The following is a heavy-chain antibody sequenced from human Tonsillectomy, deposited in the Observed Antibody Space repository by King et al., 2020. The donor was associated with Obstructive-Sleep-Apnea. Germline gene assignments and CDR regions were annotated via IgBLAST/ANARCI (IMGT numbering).Heavy chain of an antibody. CDR3: ARQQQVGTPLHYGMDV. V-gene: IGHV2-70*15. J-gene: IGHJ6*02. D-gene: IGHD4-23*01. CDR2: IHWDDDT. Sequence: VTLKESAPALVKPTQTLTLPCTFSGFSLSTNGMCVSWIRQPPGKALEWLARIHWDDDTYYSTSLKNRLTISKDTSKNQVVLTMTNMDPVDTATYYCARQQQVGTPLHYGMDVWGQGTTVTVSS. CDR1: GFSLSTNGMC.